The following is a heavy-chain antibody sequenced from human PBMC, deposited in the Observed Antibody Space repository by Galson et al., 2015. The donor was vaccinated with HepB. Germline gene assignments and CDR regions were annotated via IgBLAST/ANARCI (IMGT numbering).Heavy chain of an antibody. Sequence: SLRLSCAASGFSFSNYGMRWVRQAPGKGLEWVAVISYDGNNKYYADSVKGRFTISRDNSKNTLYLQMNSLRAEDTAVYYCAKDPNSRYCSNTNCYTNWFDPWGQGTLVTVSS. CDR2: ISYDGNNK. D-gene: IGHD2-2*02. CDR1: GFSFSNYG. J-gene: IGHJ5*02. CDR3: AKDPNSRYCSNTNCYTNWFDP. V-gene: IGHV3-30*18.